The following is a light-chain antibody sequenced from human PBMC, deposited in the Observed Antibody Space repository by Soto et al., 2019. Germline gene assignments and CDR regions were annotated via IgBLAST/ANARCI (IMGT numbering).Light chain of an antibody. CDR1: QGISNY. CDR3: QQYNSALPLT. Sequence: DIQMTQSPYSLSASVGARVTITCRASQGISNYLAWYQQKPGKVPKLLIYAASTLQAGVPSRFSGSRSGTDFTLNISIQQSEDVATYYCQQYNSALPLTVGGGTKVEIK. CDR2: AAS. V-gene: IGKV1-27*01. J-gene: IGKJ4*01.